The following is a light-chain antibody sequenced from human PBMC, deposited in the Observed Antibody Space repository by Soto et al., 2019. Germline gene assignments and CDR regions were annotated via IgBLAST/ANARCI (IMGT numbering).Light chain of an antibody. CDR1: QNIRNY. V-gene: IGKV1-39*01. J-gene: IGKJ4*01. Sequence: DIQMTQSPSSLSASVVERVAITCRASQNIRNYLNWYQQKPGKAPRVLIYGAASLQSGVPSRFSGSGSGTNFSLTINSLQPEDYATYYCQQSYNIQALTFGGGTKVDIK. CDR3: QQSYNIQALT. CDR2: GAA.